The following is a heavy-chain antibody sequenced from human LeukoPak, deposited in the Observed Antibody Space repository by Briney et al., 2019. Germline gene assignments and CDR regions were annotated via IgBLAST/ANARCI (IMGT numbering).Heavy chain of an antibody. CDR1: GFTFSSYE. CDR3: ARASNTDCTNGVCYTDYYYYMDV. Sequence: GGSLRLSCAASGFTFSSYEMNWVRQAPGKGLEWVSYISSSGSTIYYADSVKGRFTISRDSAKNSLYLQMNSLRAEDTAVYYCARASNTDCTNGVCYTDYYYYMDVWGKGTTVTVSS. CDR2: ISSSGSTI. J-gene: IGHJ6*03. D-gene: IGHD2-8*01. V-gene: IGHV3-48*03.